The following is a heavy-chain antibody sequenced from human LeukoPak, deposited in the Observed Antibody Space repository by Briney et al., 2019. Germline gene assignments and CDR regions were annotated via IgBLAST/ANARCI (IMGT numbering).Heavy chain of an antibody. V-gene: IGHV4-59*01. CDR1: GGSISDYS. CDR2: IYYSGSA. D-gene: IGHD6-25*01. CDR3: ARAGGVKTAALDLDY. Sequence: SGTLSLTCTVSGGSISDYSWSWIRQPPGKGLEWIGNIYYSGSANHNPSLKSRVTISRDTSKNQFSLKLTSVTTADTAVYYCARAGGVKTAALDLDYWGQGTLVTVSS. J-gene: IGHJ4*02.